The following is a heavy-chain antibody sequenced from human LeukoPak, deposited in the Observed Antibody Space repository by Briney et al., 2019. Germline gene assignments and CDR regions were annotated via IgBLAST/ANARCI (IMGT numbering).Heavy chain of an antibody. V-gene: IGHV1-2*02. Sequence: ASVKVSCKASGYTFTGYYMHWVRQAPGQGLEWMGWINPNSGGTNYAQKFQGRVTMTRDTSISTAYMELSRLRSDDTAVYYCARGKYYYDSSGPGGFDPWGQGTLVTVSS. CDR2: INPNSGGT. D-gene: IGHD3-22*01. CDR1: GYTFTGYY. CDR3: ARGKYYYDSSGPGGFDP. J-gene: IGHJ5*02.